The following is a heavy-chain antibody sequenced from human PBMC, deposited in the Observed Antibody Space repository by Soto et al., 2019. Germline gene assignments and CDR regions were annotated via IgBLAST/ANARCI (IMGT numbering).Heavy chain of an antibody. CDR1: GFTFSSYA. J-gene: IGHJ2*01. D-gene: IGHD6-6*01. CDR2: IGSSGAGT. V-gene: IGHV3-23*01. Sequence: DVQLLESGGGLVQPGGSLRLSCAASGFTFSSYAMDWVRQAPGRGLEWVSDIGSSGAGTYYADSVKGRFTISRDNSKNTLYLQMNSLRAEDTALYYCATGTTSRVAARPSAWYFDLWGRGTLVTVPS. CDR3: ATGTTSRVAARPSAWYFDL.